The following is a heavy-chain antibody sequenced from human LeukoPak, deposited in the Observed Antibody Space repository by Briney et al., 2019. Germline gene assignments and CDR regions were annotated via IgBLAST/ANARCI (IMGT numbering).Heavy chain of an antibody. CDR1: GFTFSNYA. Sequence: GGSLRLSCAASGFTFSNYAMNWVRQAPGKGLEWVSAISGSGGSTYYADSVKGRFTISRDNSKNTLYLQMNSLRAEDTAVYYCARAALSGSVSDAFDIWGQGTMVTVSS. CDR2: ISGSGGST. V-gene: IGHV3-23*01. D-gene: IGHD1-26*01. J-gene: IGHJ3*02. CDR3: ARAALSGSVSDAFDI.